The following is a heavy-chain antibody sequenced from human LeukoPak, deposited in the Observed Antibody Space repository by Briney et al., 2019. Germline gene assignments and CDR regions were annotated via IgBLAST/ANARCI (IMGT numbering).Heavy chain of an antibody. V-gene: IGHV1-69*01. CDR1: GGTFSSYA. D-gene: IGHD2-2*01. CDR3: ARAPREYQLLWSAFDI. Sequence: GSSVKVSCKASGGTFSSYAISWVRQAPGQGLEWMGGIIPISGTANYAQKFQGRVTTTADESTSTAYMELSSLRSEDTAVYYCARAPREYQLLWSAFDIWGQGTMVTVSS. J-gene: IGHJ3*02. CDR2: IIPISGTA.